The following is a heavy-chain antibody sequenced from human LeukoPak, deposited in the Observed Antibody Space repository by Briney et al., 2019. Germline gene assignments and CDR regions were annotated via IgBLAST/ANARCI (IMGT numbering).Heavy chain of an antibody. Sequence: SETLSLTCTVSGGSISSGGYYWSWIRQHPGKGLEWIGYIYYSGSTYYNPSLKSRVTISVDTSKNQFSLKLSSVTAADTAVYYCARDHMVRGVIWGQGTLVTVSS. V-gene: IGHV4-31*03. CDR2: IYYSGST. D-gene: IGHD3-10*01. CDR3: ARDHMVRGVI. J-gene: IGHJ4*02. CDR1: GGSISSGGYY.